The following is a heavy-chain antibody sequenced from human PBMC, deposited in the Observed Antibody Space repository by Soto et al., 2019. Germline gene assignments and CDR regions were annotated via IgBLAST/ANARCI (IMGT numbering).Heavy chain of an antibody. D-gene: IGHD2-2*02. J-gene: IGHJ6*02. CDR3: ARGGYCSSTSCYKNYYYGMDV. Sequence: ASVKVSCKASGGTFSSYAISWVRQAPGQGLEWMGGIIPIFGTANYAQKFQGRVTITADESTSTAYMELSSLRSEDTAVYYCARGGYCSSTSCYKNYYYGMDVWGQGTTVNVSS. CDR1: GGTFSSYA. V-gene: IGHV1-69*13. CDR2: IIPIFGTA.